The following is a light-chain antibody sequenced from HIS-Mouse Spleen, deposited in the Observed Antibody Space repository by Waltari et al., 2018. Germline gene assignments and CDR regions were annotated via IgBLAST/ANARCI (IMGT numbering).Light chain of an antibody. CDR2: GKN. V-gene: IGLV3-19*01. CDR3: NSRDSSGNHVV. CDR1: SLRSYY. J-gene: IGLJ2*01. Sequence: SSELTQDPAVSVALGQTVRITCQGDSLRSYYASWYQQKPGPAPVLVIYGKNNRPSVIPDRFSGSSSGHTASLTITGAQAEDEADYYCNSRDSSGNHVVFGGGTKLTVL.